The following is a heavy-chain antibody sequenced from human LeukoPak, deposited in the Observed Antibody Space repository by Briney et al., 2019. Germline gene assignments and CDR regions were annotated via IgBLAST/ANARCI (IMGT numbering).Heavy chain of an antibody. J-gene: IGHJ3*01. V-gene: IGHV3-30*03. CDR3: ARGYSGYDDAVDY. D-gene: IGHD5-12*01. CDR1: GFTFISYA. CDR2: ISYDGRNK. Sequence: GGSLRLSCEGSGFTFISYAMNWVRQAPGKGLEWVAVISYDGRNKFYGESVKGRFTISRDNSKNTLYLQMSSLRSEDTAVYYCARGYSGYDDAVDYWGQGTMVTVSS.